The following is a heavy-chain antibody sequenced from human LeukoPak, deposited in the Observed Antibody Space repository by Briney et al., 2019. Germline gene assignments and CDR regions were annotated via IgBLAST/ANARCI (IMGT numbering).Heavy chain of an antibody. Sequence: ASMKVSCKASGYTFTSYGISWVRQAPGQGLEWMGWISAYNGNTNYAQKLQGRVTMTTDTSTSTAYMELRSLRSDDTAVYYCARGGGVFGESTYNWFDRWGQGTLVTVSS. CDR3: ARGGGVFGESTYNWFDR. D-gene: IGHD3-10*01. CDR1: GYTFTSYG. J-gene: IGHJ5*02. CDR2: ISAYNGNT. V-gene: IGHV1-18*01.